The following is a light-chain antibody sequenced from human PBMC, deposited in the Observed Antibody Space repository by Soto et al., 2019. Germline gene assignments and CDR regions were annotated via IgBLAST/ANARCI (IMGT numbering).Light chain of an antibody. CDR2: DVS. J-gene: IGLJ2*01. Sequence: QSALTQPASVSGSPGQSITISCTGTISDIGDYNYVSWYQQHPGNAPKLMIYDVSNRPSGVSNRFSGSKSGYTASLTISGLQPEDEADYYCSSYRSSSPLVVFGGGTKVTVL. CDR1: ISDIGDYNY. V-gene: IGLV2-14*03. CDR3: SSYRSSSPLVV.